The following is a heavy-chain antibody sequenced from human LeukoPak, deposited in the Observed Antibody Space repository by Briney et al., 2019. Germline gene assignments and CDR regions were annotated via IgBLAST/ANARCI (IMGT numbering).Heavy chain of an antibody. CDR3: TRDPKYYYDSRGYLDY. Sequence: GGSLRLSCTASGFTFGDYAMSWDRQAPGKGLEWVGFIRSKAYGGTTEYAASVKGRFTISRDDSKSIAYLQMNSLKTEDTAVYYCTRDPKYYYDSRGYLDYWGQGTLVTVSS. J-gene: IGHJ4*02. V-gene: IGHV3-49*04. D-gene: IGHD3-22*01. CDR1: GFTFGDYA. CDR2: IRSKAYGGTT.